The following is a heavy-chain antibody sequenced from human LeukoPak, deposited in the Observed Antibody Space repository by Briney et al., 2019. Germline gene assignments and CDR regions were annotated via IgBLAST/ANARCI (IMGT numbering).Heavy chain of an antibody. Sequence: GGSLRLCWASAGFTVSSNYMSWVRQAPGKVLEWVSVISSGGSTYYAASVQGRFTISRDNSKNTLYLQMNSLRAEDTAVYYCARVSRPSHGGYFDYWGQGTLVTVSS. J-gene: IGHJ4*02. D-gene: IGHD2-2*01. V-gene: IGHV3-53*01. CDR3: ARVSRPSHGGYFDY. CDR1: GFTVSSNY. CDR2: ISSGGST.